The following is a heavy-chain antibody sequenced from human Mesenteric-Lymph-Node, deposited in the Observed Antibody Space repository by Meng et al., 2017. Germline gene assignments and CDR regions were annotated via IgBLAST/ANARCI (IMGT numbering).Heavy chain of an antibody. J-gene: IGHJ4*02. CDR3: NRDLTHNIRGDY. D-gene: IGHD2/OR15-2a*01. V-gene: IGHV1-2*02. Sequence: GGPLRLSCKASGYTFTGYYIHWLRQAPGRGLEWMAWINPDSGDTAYAQTFQGRVTTTTDTSISTAYMELSSLTSDDTAVYYCNRDLTHNIRGDYWGQGTLVTVSS. CDR1: GYTFTGYY. CDR2: INPDSGDT.